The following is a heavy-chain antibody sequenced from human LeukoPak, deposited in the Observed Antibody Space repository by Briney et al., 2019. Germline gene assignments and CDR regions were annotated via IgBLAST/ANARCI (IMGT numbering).Heavy chain of an antibody. CDR3: TRAERYFDWVHPC. J-gene: IGHJ4*02. V-gene: IGHV3-49*04. CDR1: GFTFGDYA. D-gene: IGHD3-9*01. CDR2: IRMKAYGGTT. Sequence: PGGSLRLSCRASGFTFGDYAMNWVRQAPGKGLEWVGFIRMKAYGGTTEYAASVKDRFTISRDDSKNIAYLQMNSLKTEDTAVYYCTRAERYFDWVHPCWGQGTLVTVSS.